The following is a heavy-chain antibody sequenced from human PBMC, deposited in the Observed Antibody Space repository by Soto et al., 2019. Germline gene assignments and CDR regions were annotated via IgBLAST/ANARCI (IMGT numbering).Heavy chain of an antibody. CDR3: ARNDYGDYRPVY. CDR1: GGYFSGYY. CDR2: IDQSGST. Sequence: SETLSLTCAVHGGYFSGYYWSWIRQSPGKGLEWIGEIDQSGSTNSNPSLKSRVTTSVDASKKQFFLKLKSVTAADTAVYYCARNDYGDYRPVYWGQGTLVTVSS. D-gene: IGHD4-17*01. V-gene: IGHV4-34*01. J-gene: IGHJ4*02.